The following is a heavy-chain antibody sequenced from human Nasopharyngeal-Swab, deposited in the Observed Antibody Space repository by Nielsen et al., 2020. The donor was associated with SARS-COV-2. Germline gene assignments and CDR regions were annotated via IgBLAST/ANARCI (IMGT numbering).Heavy chain of an antibody. CDR2: MNPNSGNT. J-gene: IGHJ6*02. D-gene: IGHD3-10*01. Sequence: WVRQAPGQGLEWMGWMNPNSGNTGYAQKFQGRVTMTRNTSISTAYMELSSLKASDTAMYYCARTMVQGVISYYYYGMDVWGQGTTVTVSS. CDR3: ARTMVQGVISYYYYGMDV. V-gene: IGHV1-8*01.